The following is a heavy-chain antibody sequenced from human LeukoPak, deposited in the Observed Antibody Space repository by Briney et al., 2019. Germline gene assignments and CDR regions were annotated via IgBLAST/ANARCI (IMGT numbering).Heavy chain of an antibody. CDR1: GFTFDDYA. CDR2: IYSGGST. D-gene: IGHD3-10*01. J-gene: IGHJ4*02. CDR3: AVTRDYFGSGSYFVPVFFDY. V-gene: IGHV3-53*01. Sequence: GGSLRLSCAASGFTFDDYAMHWVRQTPGKGLQWVSIIYSGGSTYYADSVKGRFTISRDNSKNTLYLQMNSLRAEDTAVYYCAVTRDYFGSGSYFVPVFFDYWGQGTLVTVSS.